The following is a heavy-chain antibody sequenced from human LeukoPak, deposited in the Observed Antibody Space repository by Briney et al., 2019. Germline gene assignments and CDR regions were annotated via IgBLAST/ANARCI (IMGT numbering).Heavy chain of an antibody. J-gene: IGHJ3*02. CDR3: AASSGYSRGWGAFDI. CDR1: GYTFTGYY. V-gene: IGHV1-2*02. CDR2: MNPNSGVT. Sequence: ASVKVSCKASGYTFTGYYMHWVRQAPGQGLEWMGWMNPNSGVTNYAQKFQGRVAMTRDTSISTAYMELSGLGSDDTAVYYCAASSGYSRGWGAFDIWGQGTMVTVSS. D-gene: IGHD3-22*01.